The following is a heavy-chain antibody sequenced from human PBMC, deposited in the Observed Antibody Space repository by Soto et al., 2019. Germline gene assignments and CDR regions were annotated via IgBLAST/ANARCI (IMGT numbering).Heavy chain of an antibody. V-gene: IGHV3-30*04. Sequence: QPVGSLRLSCVASGFTFSQFSMHWVRQAPGKGLEWVAVVSNDENLTYYVDSMKGRFTISRDNSKNTLYLQMNSLRPEDTAIYYCVRDGHNGPHDADHWGQGTLVTVSS. D-gene: IGHD2-8*01. CDR1: GFTFSQFS. CDR2: VSNDENLT. J-gene: IGHJ4*02. CDR3: VRDGHNGPHDADH.